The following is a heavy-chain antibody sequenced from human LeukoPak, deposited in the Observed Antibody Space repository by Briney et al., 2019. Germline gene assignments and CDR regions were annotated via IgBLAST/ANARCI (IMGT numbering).Heavy chain of an antibody. D-gene: IGHD3-3*01. CDR2: LNHSGST. V-gene: IGHV4-34*01. CDR3: ARAVRDFGSGQTYYFDY. CDR1: GGSFSGYY. J-gene: IGHJ4*02. Sequence: SETLSLTCAVYGGSFSGYYWSWIRQPPGKGLEWIGELNHSGSTNYNPSLKSRVTISVDTSKNQFSLKLSSVTAADTAVYYCARAVRDFGSGQTYYFDYWGQGTLVTVSS.